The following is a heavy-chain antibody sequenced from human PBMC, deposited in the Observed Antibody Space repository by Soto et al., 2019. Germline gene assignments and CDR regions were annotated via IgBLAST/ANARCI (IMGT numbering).Heavy chain of an antibody. J-gene: IGHJ4*02. CDR3: RATPGGGGY. D-gene: IGHD3-10*01. V-gene: IGHV3-53*01. CDR2: IYSGGYT. CDR1: GFTVSNNY. Sequence: EVQLVESGGGLIQPGGSLRLSCAVSGFTVSNNYMSWVRQAPGKGLEGVSVIYSGGYTAYGDSVKGRFTISRDNSKNTLYLKIKRLGAAATAVFFLRATPGGGGYWGQGTLVTVSS.